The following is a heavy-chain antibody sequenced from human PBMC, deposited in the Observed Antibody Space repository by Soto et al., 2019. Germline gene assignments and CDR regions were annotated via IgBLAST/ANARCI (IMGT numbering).Heavy chain of an antibody. CDR1: GFSISSSSYY. J-gene: IGHJ5*02. D-gene: IGHD2-15*01. Sequence: SETLSLTCTVSGFSISSSSYYWGWIRQPPGKGLEWIGSIYYSGSTYYNPSLKSRVTISVDTSKNQFSLKLSSVTAADTAVYYCARRGNCSGGSCYSDYGRWFDPWGQGTLVTVSS. CDR2: IYYSGST. V-gene: IGHV4-39*01. CDR3: ARRGNCSGGSCYSDYGRWFDP.